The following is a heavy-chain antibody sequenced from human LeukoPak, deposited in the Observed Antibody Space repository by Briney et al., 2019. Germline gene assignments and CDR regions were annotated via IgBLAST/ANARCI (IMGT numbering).Heavy chain of an antibody. V-gene: IGHV3-23*01. D-gene: IGHD5-18*01. CDR3: AKERGYSYGYFFRPFDD. J-gene: IGHJ4*02. CDR1: GFTFSSYA. CDR2: IIGSGGST. Sequence: PGGSLRLSCAASGFTFSSYAMSWVRQAPGKGLEWVSAIIGSGGSTYYADSVKGRFTISRDNSKNTLYLQMNSLRAEDTAVYYCAKERGYSYGYFFRPFDDWGQGTLVTVSS.